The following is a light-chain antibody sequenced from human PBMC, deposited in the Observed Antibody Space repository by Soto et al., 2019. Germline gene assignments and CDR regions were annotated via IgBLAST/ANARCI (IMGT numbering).Light chain of an antibody. Sequence: DIQMTHSPSAMSASVLYRVTITRRASQGIDNYLAWFQQKPGKVPQRLIYAASTLQSGVPSRFSGSGSGTEFTLTISSLQPEDFATYYCLQHRHYPLTFGGGLKVDLK. CDR1: QGIDNY. V-gene: IGKV1-17*03. CDR3: LQHRHYPLT. CDR2: AAS. J-gene: IGKJ4*01.